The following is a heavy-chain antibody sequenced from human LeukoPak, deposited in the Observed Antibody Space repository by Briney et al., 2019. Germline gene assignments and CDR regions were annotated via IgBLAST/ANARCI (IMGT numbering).Heavy chain of an antibody. CDR3: ARDQIIVPAAMQD. V-gene: IGHV1-69*13. CDR2: IIPIFGTA. CDR1: GGTFSSYA. Sequence: SVKVSCKASGGTFSSYAISWVRQAPGQGLEWMGGIIPIFGTANYAQKFQGRVTITADESTSTAYMELSSLRSEDTAVYYCARDQIIVPAAMQDWGQGTLVTVSS. J-gene: IGHJ4*02. D-gene: IGHD2-2*01.